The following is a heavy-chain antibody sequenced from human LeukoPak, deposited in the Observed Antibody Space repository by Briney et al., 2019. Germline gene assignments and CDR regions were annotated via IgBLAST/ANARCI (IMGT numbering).Heavy chain of an antibody. J-gene: IGHJ6*02. CDR3: ARDARAVAATSEYGMDA. CDR2: IWYDGSNK. V-gene: IGHV3-33*01. D-gene: IGHD2-15*01. Sequence: GGSLRLSCAASGFTFSSYGMHWVRQAPGKGLEWVAVIWYDGSNKYYADSVKGRFTISRDNSKNTLYLQMNSLRAEDTAVYYCARDARAVAATSEYGMDAWGQGTTVTVSS. CDR1: GFTFSSYG.